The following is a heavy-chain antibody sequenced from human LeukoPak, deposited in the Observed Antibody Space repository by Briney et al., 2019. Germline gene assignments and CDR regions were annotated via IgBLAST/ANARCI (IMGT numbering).Heavy chain of an antibody. CDR2: VSTSNGDT. CDR3: ARVSDTSMVTPGFDS. CDR1: GGTFSSYA. D-gene: IGHD5-18*01. Sequence: ASVKVSCKASGGTFSSYAISWVRQAPGQGLEWMGWVSTSNGDTNYAEKFQGRVIMTTETVTKTAYMELRRLRSGDTAMYFCARVSDTSMVTPGFDSWGQGTLVTVSS. J-gene: IGHJ4*02. V-gene: IGHV1-18*01.